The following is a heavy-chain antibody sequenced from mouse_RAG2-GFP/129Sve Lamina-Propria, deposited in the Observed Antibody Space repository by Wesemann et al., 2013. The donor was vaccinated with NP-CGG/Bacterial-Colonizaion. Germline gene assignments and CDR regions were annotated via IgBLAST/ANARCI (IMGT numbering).Heavy chain of an antibody. D-gene: IGHD2-1*01. CDR3: ARGLYGNYVDYAMDY. V-gene: IGHV1-9*01. Sequence: VQLQQSGAELVRPGASVKLSCTASGFNIKDDYMHWVKQRPGHGLEWIGEILPGSGSTNYNEKFKGKATFTADTSSNTAYMQLSSLTTEDSAIYYCARGLYGNYVDYAMDYWGQGTSVTVSS. CDR2: ILPGSGST. CDR1: GFNIKDDY. J-gene: IGHJ4*01.